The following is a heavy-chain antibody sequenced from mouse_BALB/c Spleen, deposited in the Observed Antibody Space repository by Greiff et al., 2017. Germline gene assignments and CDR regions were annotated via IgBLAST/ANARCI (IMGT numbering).Heavy chain of an antibody. CDR2: ISYDGSN. Sequence: EVKLQQSGPGLVKPSQSLSLTCSVTGYSITSGYYWNWIRQFPGNKLEWMGYISYDGSNNYNPSLKNRISITRDTSKNQFFLKLNSVTTEDTATYYCASLYYSRFAYWGQGTLVTVSA. CDR1: GYSITSGYY. V-gene: IGHV3-6*02. J-gene: IGHJ3*01. D-gene: IGHD1-1*01. CDR3: ASLYYSRFAY.